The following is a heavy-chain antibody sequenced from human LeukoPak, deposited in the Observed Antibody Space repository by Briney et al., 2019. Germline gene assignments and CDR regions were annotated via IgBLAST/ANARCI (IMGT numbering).Heavy chain of an antibody. CDR1: GGSFSSYY. V-gene: IGHV4-59*01. CDR3: ARDGGIAAAGTFDY. D-gene: IGHD6-13*01. CDR2: IYYSGST. Sequence: SETLSLTCAVYGGSFSSYYWSWIRQPPGKGLEWIGYIYYSGSTNYNPSFKSRVTISVDTSKNQFSLKLSSVTAADTAVYYCARDGGIAAAGTFDYWGQGTLVTVSS. J-gene: IGHJ4*02.